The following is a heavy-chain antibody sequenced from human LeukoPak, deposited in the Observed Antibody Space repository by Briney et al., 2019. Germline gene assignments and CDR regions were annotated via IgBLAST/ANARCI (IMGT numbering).Heavy chain of an antibody. CDR1: GFTFSTYS. J-gene: IGHJ4*02. CDR2: ISGTSSII. Sequence: GGSLRLSCAASGFTFSTYSMNWVRQAPGKGLEWVSYISGTSSIIYYEDSVKGRFTISRDNSKNTLYLQMNSLRAEDTAVYYCAKVKSVTGPTGGDYWGQGTLVTVSS. V-gene: IGHV3-48*01. D-gene: IGHD6-19*01. CDR3: AKVKSVTGPTGGDY.